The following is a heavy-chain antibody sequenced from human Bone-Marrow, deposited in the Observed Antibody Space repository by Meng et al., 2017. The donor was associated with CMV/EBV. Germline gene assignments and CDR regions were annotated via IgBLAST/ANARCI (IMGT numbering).Heavy chain of an antibody. CDR1: GFTFSSYG. V-gene: IGHV3-30*02. J-gene: IGHJ3*02. Sequence: GESLKISCAASGFTFSSYGMHWVRQAPGKGLEWVAFIRYDGSNKYYADSVKGRFTISRDNSKNTLYLQMNSLRAEDTAVYYCARTIAAAGTGDDAFDIWGQGTMVTVSS. CDR2: IRYDGSNK. CDR3: ARTIAAAGTGDDAFDI. D-gene: IGHD6-13*01.